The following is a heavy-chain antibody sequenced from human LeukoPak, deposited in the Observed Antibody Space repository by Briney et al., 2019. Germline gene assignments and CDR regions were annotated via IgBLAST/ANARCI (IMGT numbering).Heavy chain of an antibody. V-gene: IGHV1-69*04. D-gene: IGHD3-10*01. CDR2: IIPILGIA. Sequence: ASAKVSCKASGGTFSSYAISWVRQAPGQGLEWMGRIIPILGIANYAQKFQGRVTITADKSTSTAYMELSSLRSEDTAVYYCENYGSGTSNDWGQGTLVTVSS. CDR3: ENYGSGTSND. CDR1: GGTFSSYA. J-gene: IGHJ4*02.